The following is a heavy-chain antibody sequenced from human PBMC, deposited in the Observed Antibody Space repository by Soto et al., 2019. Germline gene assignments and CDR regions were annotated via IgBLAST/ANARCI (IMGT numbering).Heavy chain of an antibody. CDR3: AGGTIAPTPFSYYYGMDV. Sequence: SETLSLTCTVSGGSISSYYWSWIRQPPGKGLEWIGYIYYSGSTNYNPSLKSRVTISVDTSKNQFSLKLSSVTTADTAVYYCAGGTIAPTPFSYYYGMDVWGQGTTVTVSS. CDR1: GGSISSYY. CDR2: IYYSGST. J-gene: IGHJ6*02. D-gene: IGHD1-1*01. V-gene: IGHV4-59*01.